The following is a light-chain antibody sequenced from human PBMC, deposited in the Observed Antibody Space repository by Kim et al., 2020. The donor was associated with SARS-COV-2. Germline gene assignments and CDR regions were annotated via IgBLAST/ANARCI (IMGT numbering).Light chain of an antibody. CDR2: DVT. CDR3: CSYAGSVV. V-gene: IGLV2-11*01. CDR1: SSDVGSYNY. J-gene: IGLJ2*01. Sequence: QSVLTQPRSVSGSPGQSVTISCTGTSSDVGSYNYVSWYQQHPGKAPKLIIYDVTKRPSGVPDRLSGSKSGNTASLTISGLQAEDEADYYCCSYAGSVVFGGGTQLTVL.